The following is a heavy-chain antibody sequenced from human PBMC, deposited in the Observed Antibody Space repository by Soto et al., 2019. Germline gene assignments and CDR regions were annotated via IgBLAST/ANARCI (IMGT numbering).Heavy chain of an antibody. J-gene: IGHJ4*02. CDR2: ISGDGATT. CDR1: GFPFSSYC. V-gene: IGHV3-74*01. D-gene: IGHD3-9*01. CDR3: AREYYGLLTGYYADY. Sequence: EVQLVESGGDLVQRGGSLRLSCAASGFPFSSYCMHWVRHTPGKGLDWVARISGDGATTYYAVSVTGRFTVSRDNAKNTLSLEMSGVRAEDTAVYYCAREYYGLLTGYYADYWGQGTLVSVSS.